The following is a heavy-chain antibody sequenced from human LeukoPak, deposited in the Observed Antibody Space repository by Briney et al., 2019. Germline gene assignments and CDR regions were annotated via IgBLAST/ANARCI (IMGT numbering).Heavy chain of an antibody. V-gene: IGHV3-48*04. D-gene: IGHD6-6*01. Sequence: PGGSQRLSCAASGFTFSSYAMSWVRQAPGKGLEWLAYITSDINTIYYADSVQGRFTISRDNAKNSLYLQMNSLRAEDTAVYYCARSHSSSSGLTDYWGQGTLVTVSP. CDR2: ITSDINTI. CDR3: ARSHSSSSGLTDY. CDR1: GFTFSSYA. J-gene: IGHJ4*02.